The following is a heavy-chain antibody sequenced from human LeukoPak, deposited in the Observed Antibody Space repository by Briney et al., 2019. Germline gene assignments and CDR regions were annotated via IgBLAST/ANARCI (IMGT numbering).Heavy chain of an antibody. CDR1: GFTFSSYA. D-gene: IGHD3-16*02. V-gene: IGHV3-23*01. CDR3: AIDLEVEGELSPVYAFDI. J-gene: IGHJ3*02. Sequence: GGSLRLSCAASGFTFSSYAMSWVRRAPGKGLEWVSAISGSGGSTYYADSVKGRFTISRDNSKNTLYLQMNSLRAEDAAVYYCAIDLEVEGELSPVYAFDIWGQGTMVTVSS. CDR2: ISGSGGST.